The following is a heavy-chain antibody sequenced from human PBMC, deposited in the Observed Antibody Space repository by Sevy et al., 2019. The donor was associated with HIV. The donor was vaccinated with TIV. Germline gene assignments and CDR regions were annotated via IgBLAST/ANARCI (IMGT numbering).Heavy chain of an antibody. CDR3: TTGDPYNRSRYLRPYFFDY. V-gene: IGHV3-15*01. J-gene: IGHJ4*02. D-gene: IGHD3-16*02. CDR1: GFTFTNTW. Sequence: GGSLRLSCAASGFTFTNTWMSWVRQAPGKGLEWVGRIKSNTDGGTGDYAAPVKGRFSISRDDSKNTLYLQMNSLKTEDTAEYHCTTGDPYNRSRYLRPYFFDYWGQGTSVTVSS. CDR2: IKSNTDGGTG.